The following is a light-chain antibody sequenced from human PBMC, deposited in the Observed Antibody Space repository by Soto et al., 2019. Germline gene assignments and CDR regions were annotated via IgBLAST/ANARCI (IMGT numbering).Light chain of an antibody. CDR1: QDISTL. CDR3: QQYAHLPLT. J-gene: IGKJ4*01. V-gene: IGKV1-33*01. Sequence: DIRMTQSPSSLSASVGDRVIITCQANQDISTLLNWFQQKPGKAPKLLISDASILESGVPSRVSGSGSGTDFTFTITSLQPEDFATYYCQQYAHLPLTFAGGTKVEIK. CDR2: DAS.